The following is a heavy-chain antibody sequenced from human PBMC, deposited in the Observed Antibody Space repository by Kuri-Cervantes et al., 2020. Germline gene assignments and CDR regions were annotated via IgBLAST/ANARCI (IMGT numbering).Heavy chain of an antibody. V-gene: IGHV3-21*01. Sequence: GGSLRLSCAASGFTFSSYGMHWVRQAPGKGLEWVSSISSSSSYIYYADSVKGRFTISRDNAKNSLYLQMNSLRAEDTAVYYCARDPGYSGYVGAFDIWGQGTMVTVSS. CDR1: GFTFSSYG. CDR3: ARDPGYSGYVGAFDI. D-gene: IGHD5-12*01. J-gene: IGHJ3*02. CDR2: ISSSSSYI.